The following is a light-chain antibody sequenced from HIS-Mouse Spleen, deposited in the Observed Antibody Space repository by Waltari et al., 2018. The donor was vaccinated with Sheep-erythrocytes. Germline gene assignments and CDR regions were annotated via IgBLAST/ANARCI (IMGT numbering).Light chain of an antibody. CDR2: DVS. CDR3: CSYAGSYNHV. CDR1: SSDVGGYNY. Sequence: QSALTQPRSVSGSPGQSVTISCTGTSSDVGGYNYVSWHKQHPGKAPKLMIYDVSNRPPGVPDRFSGSKSGNTASLTISGLQAEDEADYYCCSYAGSYNHVFATGTKVTVL. V-gene: IGLV2-11*01. J-gene: IGLJ1*01.